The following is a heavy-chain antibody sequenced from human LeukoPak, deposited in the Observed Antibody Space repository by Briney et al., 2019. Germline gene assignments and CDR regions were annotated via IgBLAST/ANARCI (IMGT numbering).Heavy chain of an antibody. CDR2: INPNSGGT. Sequence: ASVKVSCTASGYTFTRYYMHWVRQAPGQGLEWMGWINPNSGGTNYAQKFRGRVTMTRDTSISTAYMELSRLRSDDTAVYYCARDDRGVRGVIDYYYMDVWGKGTRAPSP. CDR1: GYTFTRYY. J-gene: IGHJ6*03. V-gene: IGHV1-2*02. D-gene: IGHD3-10*01. CDR3: ARDDRGVRGVIDYYYMDV.